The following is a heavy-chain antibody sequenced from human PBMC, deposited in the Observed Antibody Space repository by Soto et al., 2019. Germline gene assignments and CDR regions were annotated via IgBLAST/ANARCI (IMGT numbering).Heavy chain of an antibody. CDR2: INPNSGGT. CDR3: ARVKLETLYYYYGMDV. J-gene: IGHJ6*02. Sequence: SVKVSCKASGYTFTVYYMHWVRQAPGQGLEWMGWINPNSGGTNYAQKFQGRVTMTRDTSTSTAYMELSRLRSDDTAVYYCARVKLETLYYYYGMDVWGQGTTVTVSS. V-gene: IGHV1-2*02. CDR1: GYTFTVYY. D-gene: IGHD1-1*01.